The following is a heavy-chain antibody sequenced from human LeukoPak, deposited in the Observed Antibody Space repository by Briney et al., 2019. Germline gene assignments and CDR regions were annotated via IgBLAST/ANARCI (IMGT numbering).Heavy chain of an antibody. CDR3: ARVTSSGYYYYYMDA. CDR1: GGSISSGSYY. Sequence: SETLSLTCTVSGGSISSGSYYWSWIRQPAGKGLEWIGRIYTSGSTNYNPSLKSRVTISVDTSKNQFSLKLSSVTAADTAVHYCARVTSSGYYYYYMDAWGKGTTVTVSS. D-gene: IGHD3-22*01. V-gene: IGHV4-61*02. CDR2: IYTSGST. J-gene: IGHJ6*03.